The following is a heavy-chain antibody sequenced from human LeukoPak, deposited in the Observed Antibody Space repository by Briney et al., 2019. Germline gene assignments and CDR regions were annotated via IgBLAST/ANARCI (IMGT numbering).Heavy chain of an antibody. CDR3: ARGPEYDCGGDCYNDAFDI. Sequence: GGSLRLSCAASGFTFSSYSMNWVRQAPGKGLEWVSSISSSSSYIYYADSVKGRFTISRDNAKNSLYLQMNSLRAEDTAVYYCARGPEYDCGGDCYNDAFDIWGQGTMVTVSS. CDR1: GFTFSSYS. V-gene: IGHV3-21*01. CDR2: ISSSSSYI. D-gene: IGHD2-21*01. J-gene: IGHJ3*02.